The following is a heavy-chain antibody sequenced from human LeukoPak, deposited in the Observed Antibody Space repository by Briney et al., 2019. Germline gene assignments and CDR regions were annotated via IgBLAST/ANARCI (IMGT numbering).Heavy chain of an antibody. J-gene: IGHJ4*02. CDR1: GYSFTNYY. Sequence: ASVKVSCKASGYSFTNYYMHWVRQAPGQGLEWMLIINPSGGSTTNAQKFQGRVTMTRDTSTTTVYMELSSLRSDDTAMYYCARDERDVVVVPGAMPYWGQGTLVTVSS. CDR3: ARDERDVVVVPGAMPY. CDR2: INPSGGST. D-gene: IGHD2-2*01. V-gene: IGHV1-46*01.